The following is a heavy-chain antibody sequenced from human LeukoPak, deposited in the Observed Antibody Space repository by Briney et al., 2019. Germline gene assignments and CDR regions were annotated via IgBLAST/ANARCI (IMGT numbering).Heavy chain of an antibody. J-gene: IGHJ6*03. CDR1: GFTFSSYW. CDR3: AKDYSSSPSVYYMDV. CDR2: INSDGSST. V-gene: IGHV3-74*01. D-gene: IGHD6-6*01. Sequence: PGGSLRLSCAASGFTFSSYWMHWVRQAPGKGLVWVSRINSDGSSTSYADSVKGRFTISRDNVKNTLYLQMNSLRTEDTALYYCAKDYSSSPSVYYMDVWGKGTTVTVSS.